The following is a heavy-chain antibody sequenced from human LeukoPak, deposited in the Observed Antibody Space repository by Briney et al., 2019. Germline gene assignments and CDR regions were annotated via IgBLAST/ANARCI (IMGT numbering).Heavy chain of an antibody. Sequence: ASVKISCKVSGYTFTDYYMHWVQQAPGKGLEWMGLVDPEDGETIYVEKFQGRVTITADTSTDTAYMELSSLRSEDTAVYYCATVEFFGIVGGFDYWGQGTLVTVSS. CDR1: GYTFTDYY. D-gene: IGHD3-22*01. J-gene: IGHJ4*02. CDR2: VDPEDGET. CDR3: ATVEFFGIVGGFDY. V-gene: IGHV1-69-2*01.